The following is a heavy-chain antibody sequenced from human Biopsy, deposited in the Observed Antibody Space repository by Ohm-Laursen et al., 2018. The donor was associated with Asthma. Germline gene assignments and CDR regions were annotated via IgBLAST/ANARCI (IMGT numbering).Heavy chain of an antibody. CDR1: GFTFSTYG. D-gene: IGHD1-7*01. CDR2: ISYDGTNT. J-gene: IGHJ4*02. V-gene: IGHV3-30*18. CDR3: AKDARSYIRNYHDIDF. Sequence: LSLTCAASGFTFSTYGMHWVHQAPGKGLEWVAVISYDGTNTFSADSVRGRFTVSRDNSRNTLYLQLNSLRAEDTAVYYCAKDARSYIRNYHDIDFWGQGTLVTVAS.